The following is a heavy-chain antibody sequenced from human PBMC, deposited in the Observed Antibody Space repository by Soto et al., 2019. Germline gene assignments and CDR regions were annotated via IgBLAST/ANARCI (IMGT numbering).Heavy chain of an antibody. CDR2: TNPNSGNT. D-gene: IGHD5-12*01. CDR3: ARGEHRGYDWGFDY. V-gene: IGHV1-8*01. J-gene: IGHJ4*02. Sequence: ASVKVSCKASGYTFTSYDINWVRQATGQGLEWMGWTNPNSGNTGYAQKFQGRVTMTRNTSISTAYMELSSLRSEDTAVYYCARGEHRGYDWGFDYWGQGTLVTVSS. CDR1: GYTFTSYD.